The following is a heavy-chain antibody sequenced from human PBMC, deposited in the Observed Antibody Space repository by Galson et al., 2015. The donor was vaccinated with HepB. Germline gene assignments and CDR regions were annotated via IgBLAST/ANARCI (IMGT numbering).Heavy chain of an antibody. CDR1: GFTFSSYA. J-gene: IGHJ4*02. D-gene: IGHD5-12*01. CDR3: AKDRAYSGYDPLDY. V-gene: IGHV3-23*01. CDR2: ISGSGAGT. Sequence: SLRLSCAASGFTFSSYAMSWVRQAPGKGLEWVSAISGSGAGTYYADSVKGRFTISRDNSKNTLYLQMNSLRGGDTAVYYCAKDRAYSGYDPLDYWGQGTLVTVSS.